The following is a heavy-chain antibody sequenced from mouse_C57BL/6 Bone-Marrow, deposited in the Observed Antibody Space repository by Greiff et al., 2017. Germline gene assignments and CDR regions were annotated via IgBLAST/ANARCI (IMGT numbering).Heavy chain of an antibody. V-gene: IGHV5-4*01. J-gene: IGHJ3*01. CDR1: GFTFSSYA. D-gene: IGHD1-1*01. CDR2: ISDGGSYT. Sequence: EVQGVESGGGLVKPGGSLKLSCAASGFTFSSYAMSWVRQTPEQRLEWVATISDGGSYTYDPDNVKGRFTISRDNAKNNLYLQMSHLKAEDTAMYYCARERYYGSSDDWFAYWGQGTLVTVSA. CDR3: ARERYYGSSDDWFAY.